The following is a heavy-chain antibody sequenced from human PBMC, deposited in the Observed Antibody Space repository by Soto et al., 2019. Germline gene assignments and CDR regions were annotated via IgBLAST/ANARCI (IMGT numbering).Heavy chain of an antibody. J-gene: IGHJ3*02. CDR1: GGSISSGDYY. V-gene: IGHV4-30-4*02. D-gene: IGHD5-12*01. CDR2: IYYSGST. Sequence: SETLSLTCTVSGGSISSGDYYWSWIRQPPGTGLEWIGYIYYSGSTYYNPSLKSRVTISVDTSKNQFSLKLSSVTAAETAVSYRARDDNMYGGYVGAFDIWGQGTMVTVSS. CDR3: ARDDNMYGGYVGAFDI.